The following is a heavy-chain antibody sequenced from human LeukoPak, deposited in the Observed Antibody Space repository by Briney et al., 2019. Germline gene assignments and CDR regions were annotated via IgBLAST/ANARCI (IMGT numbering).Heavy chain of an antibody. CDR3: AAGSPRGSGSSFDI. Sequence: SVKVSCKASGGTFSSYAISWVRQAPGQGLEWMGRIIPILGIANYAQKFQGRVTMTRDTSTSTVYMELSSLRSEDTAVYYCAAGSPRGSGSSFDIWGQGTMVTVSS. D-gene: IGHD1-26*01. J-gene: IGHJ3*02. CDR1: GGTFSSYA. CDR2: IIPILGIA. V-gene: IGHV1-69*04.